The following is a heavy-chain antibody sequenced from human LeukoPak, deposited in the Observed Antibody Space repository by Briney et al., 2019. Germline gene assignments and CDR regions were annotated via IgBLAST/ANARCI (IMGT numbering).Heavy chain of an antibody. CDR2: IYTSGST. J-gene: IGHJ6*03. D-gene: IGHD6-19*01. CDR3: ARDLSSGWYSDYYYYYMDV. CDR1: GGSISSYD. Sequence: PSETLSLTCTVSGGSISSYDWSWIRQPAGKGLEWIGRIYTSGSTSYNPSLKSRVTMSIDTSKNHFSLKLSSVTAADTAVYYCARDLSSGWYSDYYYYYMDVWGKPRSLTVSS. V-gene: IGHV4-4*07.